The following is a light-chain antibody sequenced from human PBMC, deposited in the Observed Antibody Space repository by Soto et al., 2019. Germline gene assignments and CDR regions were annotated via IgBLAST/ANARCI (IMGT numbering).Light chain of an antibody. CDR2: NNI. Sequence: QSVLTQPPSASGTPGQKVTISCSGSNSNIGSNTVSWFQQLPGRAPKLLLYNNIYRPPGVPDRFSGSKSGTSVSLAISGLQSEDGADYYCAAWDDSLDGHVVFGGGTKVTVL. CDR3: AAWDDSLDGHVV. J-gene: IGLJ2*01. CDR1: NSNIGSNT. V-gene: IGLV1-44*01.